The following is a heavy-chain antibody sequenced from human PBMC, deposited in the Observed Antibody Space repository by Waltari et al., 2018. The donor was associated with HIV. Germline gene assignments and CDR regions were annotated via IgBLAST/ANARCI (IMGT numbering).Heavy chain of an antibody. Sequence: EVQLVESGGGLIQPGGSLRLSCAASGFIVSTSYMTWVRQAPGKGLEWVSFIYSGGSTYYADSVKGRFTISRDNSKNTLYLQMNSLRVEDTAVYYCARDRGGSGWFSDAFDIWGQGTMVTVSS. CDR2: IYSGGST. CDR1: GFIVSTSY. J-gene: IGHJ3*02. CDR3: ARDRGGSGWFSDAFDI. V-gene: IGHV3-53*01. D-gene: IGHD6-19*01.